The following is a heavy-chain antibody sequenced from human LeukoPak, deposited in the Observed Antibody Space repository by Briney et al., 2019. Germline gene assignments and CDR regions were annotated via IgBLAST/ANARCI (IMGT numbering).Heavy chain of an antibody. CDR1: GFTFSDYY. CDR2: ISRSSSDT. D-gene: IGHD6-13*01. Sequence: GSLRLSCAASGFTFSDYYMSWIRQAPGKGLEWVSYISRSSSDTNYADSVKGRFTISRDNSNNTLYLQMTSLRAEDTAVYYCAKKFPGTVAAGPDHWGQGTLVTVSS. V-gene: IGHV3-11*06. J-gene: IGHJ4*02. CDR3: AKKFPGTVAAGPDH.